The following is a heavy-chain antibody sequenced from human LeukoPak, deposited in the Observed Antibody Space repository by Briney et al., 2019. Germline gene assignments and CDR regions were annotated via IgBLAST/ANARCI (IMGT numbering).Heavy chain of an antibody. D-gene: IGHD4-17*01. Sequence: GGSLRLSCAASGFTFSSYAMSWVRQAPGKGLEWVSAISGSGGSTYYADSVKGRFTISRDNSKNALYLQMNSLRAEDTAVYYCARDRRLDYGDYFDYWGQGTLVTVSS. CDR1: GFTFSSYA. CDR3: ARDRRLDYGDYFDY. J-gene: IGHJ4*02. CDR2: ISGSGGST. V-gene: IGHV3-23*01.